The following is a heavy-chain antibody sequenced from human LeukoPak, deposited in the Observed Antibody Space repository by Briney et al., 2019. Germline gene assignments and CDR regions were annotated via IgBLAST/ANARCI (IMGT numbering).Heavy chain of an antibody. J-gene: IGHJ5*02. CDR1: GGSMTHYF. V-gene: IGHV4-4*09. Sequence: PLETLSLTCTVSGGSMTHYFWNWIRQPPGKGLEWIGYTHTSGSPDYSRSLKSRVTISLDTSKNQFSLMLSSVTAADTAVYFCARATQRYCSGTTCFPYWFDTWGQGTLATVSS. CDR3: ARATQRYCSGTTCFPYWFDT. D-gene: IGHD2-2*01. CDR2: THTSGSP.